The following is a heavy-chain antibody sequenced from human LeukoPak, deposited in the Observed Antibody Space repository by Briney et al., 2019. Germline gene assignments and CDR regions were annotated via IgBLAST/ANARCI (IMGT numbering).Heavy chain of an antibody. CDR3: ARDWRHYYDSSGYYDY. CDR1: GYTFTSYG. J-gene: IGHJ4*02. CDR2: ISAYNGNT. Sequence: GASVKVSCKASGYTFTSYGISWVRQAPGQGLEWMGWISAYNGNTNYAQKLQGRVTMTTDTSTSTAYMELRSLRSDDTAVYYCARDWRHYYDSSGYYDYWGQGTLVTVPS. D-gene: IGHD3-22*01. V-gene: IGHV1-18*01.